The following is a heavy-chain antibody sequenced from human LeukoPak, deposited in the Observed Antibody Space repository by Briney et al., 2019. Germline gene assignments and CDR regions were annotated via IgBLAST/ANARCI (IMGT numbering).Heavy chain of an antibody. V-gene: IGHV1-46*01. J-gene: IGHJ6*02. D-gene: IGHD3-3*01. CDR2: INPSGGST. Sequence: ASVKVSCKASGYTFTSYYMHRVRQAPGQGLEWMGIINPSGGSTSHAQKFQGRVTMTRDTSTSTVYMELSSLRSEDTAVYYCARDTITIFGVVIYYGMDVWGQGTTVTVSS. CDR1: GYTFTSYY. CDR3: ARDTITIFGVVIYYGMDV.